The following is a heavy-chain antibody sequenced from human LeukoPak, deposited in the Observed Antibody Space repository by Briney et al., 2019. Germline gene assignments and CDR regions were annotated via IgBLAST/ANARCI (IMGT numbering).Heavy chain of an antibody. D-gene: IGHD3-10*01. V-gene: IGHV3-48*02. CDR1: GFTFSSYS. CDR2: IRSSISTI. CDR3: ARAAMVRGVIIPHFDY. J-gene: IGHJ4*02. Sequence: PGGSLRLSCAASGFTFSSYSMNWVRQAPGKGLEGVSYIRSSISTICYADSVKGRFTISRDNAKNSLYLQMNSLRDEDTAVYYCARAAMVRGVIIPHFDYWGQGTLVTASS.